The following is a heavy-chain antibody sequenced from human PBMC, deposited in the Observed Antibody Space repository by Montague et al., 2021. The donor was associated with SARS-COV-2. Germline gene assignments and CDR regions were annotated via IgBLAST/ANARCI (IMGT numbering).Heavy chain of an antibody. CDR3: ARGGVDLGATGLKVVFDI. CDR2: VYHSGGT. V-gene: IGHV4-4*02. CDR1: GDSITNTYW. Sequence: SETLSLTCAVSGDSITNTYWWTWVRQSPGKGLEWIGEVYHSGGTHCNPSLKSRVTVSLDKSKNQFSLNLSSVTAADTAVYYCARGGVDLGATGLKVVFDIWGQGTVVTVSS. J-gene: IGHJ3*02. D-gene: IGHD1-26*01.